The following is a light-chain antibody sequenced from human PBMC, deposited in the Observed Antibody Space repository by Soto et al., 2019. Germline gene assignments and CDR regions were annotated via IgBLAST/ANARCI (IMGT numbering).Light chain of an antibody. CDR2: EGS. J-gene: IGLJ2*01. V-gene: IGLV2-23*01. CDR3: CSYAGSSTYVV. Sequence: QAVVTQPASVSGSPGQSITISCTGTSSDVGSYNLVSWYQQHPGKAPKLMIYEGSKRPSGVSNRFSGSKSGNTASLTISGLQAEYEADYYCCSYAGSSTYVVFGGGTKLTVL. CDR1: SSDVGSYNL.